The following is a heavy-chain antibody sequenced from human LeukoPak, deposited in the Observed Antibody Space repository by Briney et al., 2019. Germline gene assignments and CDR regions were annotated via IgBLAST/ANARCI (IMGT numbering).Heavy chain of an antibody. CDR1: GFTFSIYW. V-gene: IGHV3-7*02. Sequence: GGSLRLSCAASGFTFSIYWMSWVRQAPGKGLEWVANINQDGSEKYYVDSVKGRFTISRDNAKNSLYLQMNNLRAEDTAVYYCARVDWYKFDYWGQGTLVTVSS. CDR3: ARVDWYKFDY. CDR2: INQDGSEK. J-gene: IGHJ4*02. D-gene: IGHD3-9*01.